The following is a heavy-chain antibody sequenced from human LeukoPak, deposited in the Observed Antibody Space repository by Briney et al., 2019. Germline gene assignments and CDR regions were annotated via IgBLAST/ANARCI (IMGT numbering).Heavy chain of an antibody. J-gene: IGHJ6*03. Sequence: GGSLRLSCAASGFTFSSYAMSWVRQAPGKGLEWVSAISGSGGSTYYADSVKGRFTTSRDNSKNTLYLQMNSLRAEDTAVYYCAKAYCGGDCYSDYYYYMDVWGKGTTVTVSS. CDR2: ISGSGGST. D-gene: IGHD2-21*02. CDR3: AKAYCGGDCYSDYYYYMDV. V-gene: IGHV3-23*01. CDR1: GFTFSSYA.